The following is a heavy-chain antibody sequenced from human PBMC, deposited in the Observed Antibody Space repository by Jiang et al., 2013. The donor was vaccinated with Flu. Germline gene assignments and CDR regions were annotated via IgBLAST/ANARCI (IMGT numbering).Heavy chain of an antibody. CDR3: VRRDKFTNGWSFDY. CDR1: GYTFTEYS. Sequence: QSGSELRKPGASVKVSCKASGYTFTEYSMNWVRQAPGQGFEWMGRITTNTGSPTYAQDFSGRFVFSLDASDSTAYLQINSLKAEDTAIYYCVRRDKFTNGWSFDYVGPGNPGPPSPQ. J-gene: IGHJ4*02. V-gene: IGHV7-4-1*02. D-gene: IGHD6-19*01. CDR2: ITTNTGSP.